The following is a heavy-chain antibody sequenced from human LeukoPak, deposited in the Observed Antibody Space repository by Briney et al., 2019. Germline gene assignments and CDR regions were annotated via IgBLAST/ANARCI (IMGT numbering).Heavy chain of an antibody. CDR3: AREKGYHDILTGYSNAFDI. CDR1: GYPFIDYW. J-gene: IGHJ3*02. V-gene: IGHV5-51*01. Sequence: GESLKISCKGSGYPFIDYWIGWVRQMPGKGPEWMGVIYTADSDTRYNPSFRGQVTISVDRSINTAYLQWSSLKASDTALYFCAREKGYHDILTGYSNAFDIWGQGTMVSVFS. D-gene: IGHD3-9*01. CDR2: IYTADSDT.